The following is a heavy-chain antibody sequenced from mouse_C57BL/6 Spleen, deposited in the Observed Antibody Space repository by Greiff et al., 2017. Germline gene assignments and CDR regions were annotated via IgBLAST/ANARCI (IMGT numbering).Heavy chain of an antibody. J-gene: IGHJ2*01. CDR3: ARGGYYGSSYEGYFDY. V-gene: IGHV1-9*01. D-gene: IGHD1-1*01. CDR1: GYTFTGYW. Sequence: QVQLQQSGAELMKPGASVKLSCKATGYTFTGYWIEWVKQRPGHGLEWIGEILPGSGSTNYNEKFKGKATFTADTSSNTAYMQLSSLTTEDSAICYCARGGYYGSSYEGYFDYWGQGTTLTVSS. CDR2: ILPGSGST.